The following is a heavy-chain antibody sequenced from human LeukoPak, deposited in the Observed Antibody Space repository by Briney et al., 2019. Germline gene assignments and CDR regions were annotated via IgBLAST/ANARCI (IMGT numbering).Heavy chain of an antibody. J-gene: IGHJ4*02. D-gene: IGHD7-27*01. CDR2: ISSSGSTI. Sequence: GGSLRLSRAASGFTFSSYEMNWVRQAPGKGLEWVSYISSSGSTIYYADSVKGRFTISRDNAKNSLYLQMNSLRAEDTAVYYCASRNWGRPFDYWGQGTLVTVSS. CDR3: ASRNWGRPFDY. V-gene: IGHV3-48*03. CDR1: GFTFSSYE.